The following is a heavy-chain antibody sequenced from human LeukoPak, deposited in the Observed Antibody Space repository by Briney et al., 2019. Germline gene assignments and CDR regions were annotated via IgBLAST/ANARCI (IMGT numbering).Heavy chain of an antibody. Sequence: GASVKVSCKASGYTFTSYYMHWVRQAPGQGLEWMGIINPSGGSTSYAQKFQGRATMTRDTSTSTVYMELSSLRSEDTAVYYCARGSPDYDFWSGYPSPNSDYWGQGTLVTVSS. CDR1: GYTFTSYY. V-gene: IGHV1-46*01. D-gene: IGHD3-3*01. CDR3: ARGSPDYDFWSGYPSPNSDY. J-gene: IGHJ4*02. CDR2: INPSGGST.